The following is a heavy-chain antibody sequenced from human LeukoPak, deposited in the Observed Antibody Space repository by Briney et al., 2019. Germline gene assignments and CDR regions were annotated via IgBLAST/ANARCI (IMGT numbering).Heavy chain of an antibody. Sequence: ASVKVSCTVSGYTLTELSMQWVRQAPGKWLEWMGGFDPEDGETIYAQKFQGRVTMTEDTSTDTAYMELSSLRSEDTAVYYCATDIVGATRVLRYWGQGTLVTVSS. J-gene: IGHJ4*02. CDR3: ATDIVGATRVLRY. CDR2: FDPEDGET. CDR1: GYTLTELS. V-gene: IGHV1-24*01. D-gene: IGHD1-26*01.